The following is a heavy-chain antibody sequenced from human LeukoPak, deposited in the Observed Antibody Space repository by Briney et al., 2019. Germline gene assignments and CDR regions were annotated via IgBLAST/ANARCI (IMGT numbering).Heavy chain of an antibody. D-gene: IGHD3-3*01. V-gene: IGHV3-7*01. CDR1: GFTLSNYS. J-gene: IGHJ4*02. CDR3: ARVGGVAGRAIDY. Sequence: GGSLRLSCAVSGFTLSNYSMNWVRQAPGKGLEWVANIKKDGSEKYYVDSVKGRFTISRDNAKTSLYLQMNSLRAEDTAVYYCARVGGVAGRAIDYWGQGTLVTVSS. CDR2: IKKDGSEK.